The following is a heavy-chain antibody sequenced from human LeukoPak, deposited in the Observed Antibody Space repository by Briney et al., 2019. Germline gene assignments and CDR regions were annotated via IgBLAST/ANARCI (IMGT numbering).Heavy chain of an antibody. J-gene: IGHJ6*02. CDR3: ARAEYCYYCGMDV. D-gene: IGHD2/OR15-2a*01. CDR1: GFTFSTYW. V-gene: IGHV3-7*03. Sequence: HPGGSLRLSCAASGFTFSTYWMSWVRQAPGKGLEWVANLKQDGSEEYYVDSVKGRFTISRDNAKNPLYLQMNSLRAEDTAVYYCARAEYCYYCGMDVWGQGTTVIVSS. CDR2: LKQDGSEE.